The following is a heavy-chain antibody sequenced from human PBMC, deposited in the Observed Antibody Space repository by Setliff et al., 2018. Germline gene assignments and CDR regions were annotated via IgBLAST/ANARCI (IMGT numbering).Heavy chain of an antibody. J-gene: IGHJ6*02. CDR2: IHPSNSDT. Sequence: GESLKISCKGSGYSFTDYWIGWVRQMPGEGLEWMGIIHPSNSDTVYSPSFQGQVTISADRSITTAYLQWGSLKASDTAMYYCARVGQQLVYYYYGMDVWGQGTTVTVSS. CDR1: GYSFTDYW. V-gene: IGHV5-51*01. D-gene: IGHD6-13*01. CDR3: ARVGQQLVYYYYGMDV.